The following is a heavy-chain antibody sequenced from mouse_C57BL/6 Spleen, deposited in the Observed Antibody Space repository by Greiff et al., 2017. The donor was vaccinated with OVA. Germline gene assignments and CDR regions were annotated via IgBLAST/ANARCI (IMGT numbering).Heavy chain of an antibody. D-gene: IGHD1-1*01. CDR3: TRSDGSSYGWFAY. J-gene: IGHJ3*01. Sequence: VQLQQSGTVLARPGASVKMSCKTSGYTFTSYWMHWVKQRPGQGLEWIGAIYPGNSDTSYNQKFKGKAKLTAVTSASTAYMELSSLTNEDSAVYYCTRSDGSSYGWFAYWGQGTLVTVSA. CDR1: GYTFTSYW. V-gene: IGHV1-5*01. CDR2: IYPGNSDT.